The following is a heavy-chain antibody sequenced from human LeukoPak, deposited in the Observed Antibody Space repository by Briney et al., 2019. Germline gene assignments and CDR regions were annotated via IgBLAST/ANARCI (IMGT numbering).Heavy chain of an antibody. V-gene: IGHV4-59*01. CDR2: IYYSGST. D-gene: IGHD6-13*01. Sequence: KPSETLSLTCTASGGSISSYYWSWIRQPPGKGLEWVGYIYYSGSTNYNPSLKSRVTISVDTSKNKFSLKLSSVTAADTAVYYCAREIKAAGTREGAFDIWGQGTMVTVS. CDR3: AREIKAAGTREGAFDI. CDR1: GGSISSYY. J-gene: IGHJ3*02.